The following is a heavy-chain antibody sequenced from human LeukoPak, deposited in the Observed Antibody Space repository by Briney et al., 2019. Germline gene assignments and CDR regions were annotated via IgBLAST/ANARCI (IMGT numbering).Heavy chain of an antibody. J-gene: IGHJ5*02. D-gene: IGHD1-26*01. CDR1: GYSFTSYY. CDR2: INPSGSSA. Sequence: ASVKVSCKASGYSFTSYYMHWVRQAPGQGLEWMGFINPSGSSAAYAQKFQGRLTMTRDMFTSTDYMELASLTSDDTAVYYCARDNSVGETAWWFDPWGQGTLVTVSS. CDR3: ARDNSVGETAWWFDP. V-gene: IGHV1-46*01.